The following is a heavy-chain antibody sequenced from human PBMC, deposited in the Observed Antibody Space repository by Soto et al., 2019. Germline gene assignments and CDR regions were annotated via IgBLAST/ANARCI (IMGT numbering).Heavy chain of an antibody. CDR3: ASQEMATKNVDAFDI. J-gene: IGHJ3*02. Sequence: GESLKISCKGSGYSFTSYWIGSVRQMPGKGLEWMGIIYPGDSDTRYSPSFQGQVTISADKSISTAYLQWSSLKASDTAMYYCASQEMATKNVDAFDIWGQGTMVTVSS. CDR2: IYPGDSDT. D-gene: IGHD5-12*01. V-gene: IGHV5-51*01. CDR1: GYSFTSYW.